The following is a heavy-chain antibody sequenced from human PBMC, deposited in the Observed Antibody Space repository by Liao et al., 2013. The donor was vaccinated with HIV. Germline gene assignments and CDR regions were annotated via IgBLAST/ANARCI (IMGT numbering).Heavy chain of an antibody. Sequence: QVQLQESGPGLVKPSQTLSLTCTVSGGSISSGSYYWSWIRQPAGKGLEWIGRIYTRGSTNQHPSLKSRVTISLDTSKNQFSLRLSSVTAADTAVYYCARQRVLMGFDAFDIWGQGTVVTVSS. CDR3: ARQRVLMGFDAFDI. D-gene: IGHD3-9*01. V-gene: IGHV4-61*02. CDR1: GGSISSGSYY. CDR2: IYTRGST. J-gene: IGHJ3*02.